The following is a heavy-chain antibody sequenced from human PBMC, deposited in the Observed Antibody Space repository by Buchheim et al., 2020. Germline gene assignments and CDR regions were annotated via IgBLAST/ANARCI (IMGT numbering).Heavy chain of an antibody. CDR2: IHKRGRIV. D-gene: IGHD3/OR15-3a*01. CDR1: GFTLSDFE. Sequence: EAQLVESGGGSVQSGGSLRLSCAASGFTLSDFEVIWVRQGSGKGLEWISYIHKRGRIVYYADSVRGRSTISRDNAKHSVYLQMNSLRGEDTAVYYCARMHDFWAAYPYYFDYWGQGAL. CDR3: ARMHDFWAAYPYYFDY. J-gene: IGHJ4*02. V-gene: IGHV3-48*03.